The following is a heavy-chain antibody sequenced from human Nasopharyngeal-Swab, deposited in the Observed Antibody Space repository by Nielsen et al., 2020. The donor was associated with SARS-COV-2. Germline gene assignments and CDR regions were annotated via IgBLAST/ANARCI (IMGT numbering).Heavy chain of an antibody. V-gene: IGHV3-23*01. Sequence: GESLKISCAASGFIFSNYAMSWVRQAPGKGLEWVSTINNRGDDTHYVDSVRGRFTISRDNSKNTLYLQMNSLRAEDTAVYYCAKVYDFWSGYPTSTYWYFDLWGRGTLVTVSS. D-gene: IGHD3-3*01. J-gene: IGHJ2*01. CDR1: GFIFSNYA. CDR3: AKVYDFWSGYPTSTYWYFDL. CDR2: INNRGDDT.